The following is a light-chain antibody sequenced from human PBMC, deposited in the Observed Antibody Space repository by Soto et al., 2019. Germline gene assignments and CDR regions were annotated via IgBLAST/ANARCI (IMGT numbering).Light chain of an antibody. CDR3: SSYTSSSIDYV. CDR2: EVS. Sequence: QSVLTQPASVSGSPGQSITISCTGTSSDVGGYNYVSWYQQHPGKARKLMIYEVSNRPSGVSNRFSGSKSGNTASLTISGLQAEDEADYYCSSYTSSSIDYVFGTGTKLTVL. J-gene: IGLJ1*01. CDR1: SSDVGGYNY. V-gene: IGLV2-14*01.